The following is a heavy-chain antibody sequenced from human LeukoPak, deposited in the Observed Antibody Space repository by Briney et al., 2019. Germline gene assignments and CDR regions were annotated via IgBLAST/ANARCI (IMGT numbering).Heavy chain of an antibody. CDR3: ARDRYCSSTSCYTGDFDY. D-gene: IGHD2-2*02. CDR1: GYTFTSYA. V-gene: IGHV1-3*01. J-gene: IGHJ4*02. CDR2: INASNGDT. Sequence: GASVKVSCKASGYTFTSYAMHWVRQAPGQRLEWMGWINASNGDTKHSQKFQGRVTITRDTSASTAYMELSSLRSEDTAVYYCARDRYCSSTSCYTGDFDYWGQGTLVTVSS.